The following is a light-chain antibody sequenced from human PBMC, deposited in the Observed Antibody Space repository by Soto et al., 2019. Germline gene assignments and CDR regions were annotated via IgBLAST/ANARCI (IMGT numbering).Light chain of an antibody. V-gene: IGKV1-12*01. CDR3: QQANSVPIT. CDR1: QDVCKW. J-gene: IGKJ5*01. Sequence: DIQMTQSPPSVSASVGDIVTITCRSSQDVCKWLAWYQQKPGKAPTLLIHGASSLQSGVPPRYSGSGYATDFTLTISSLQPEDFETYYCQQANSVPITFGQGTRMEIK. CDR2: GAS.